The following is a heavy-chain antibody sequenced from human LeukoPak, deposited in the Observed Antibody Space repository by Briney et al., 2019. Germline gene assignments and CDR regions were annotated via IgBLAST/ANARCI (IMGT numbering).Heavy chain of an antibody. Sequence: PGGSLRLSCAASGFIFSTYPMSWVRQAPGKGLEWVSAITGSGDSTFYADSVKGRCTVSRDNSKNTLYLQMSSLRAEDTAVYYCVKEWELVIFDYWGQGTLVTVSS. J-gene: IGHJ4*02. D-gene: IGHD1-26*01. V-gene: IGHV3-23*01. CDR3: VKEWELVIFDY. CDR2: ITGSGDST. CDR1: GFIFSTYP.